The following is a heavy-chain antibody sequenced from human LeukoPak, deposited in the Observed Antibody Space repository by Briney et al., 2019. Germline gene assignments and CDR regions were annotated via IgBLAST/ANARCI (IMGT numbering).Heavy chain of an antibody. Sequence: GGSLRLSCVASGFIFNSYAMTWVRQAPGKGLEWVSSISCSDDSTHYADSVKGRFTISRDNSKNTLYLQMSSLRAEVTAIYYCAKTFSCGSGYFYSTFDYWGQGTLVTVSS. D-gene: IGHD3-10*01. CDR3: AKTFSCGSGYFYSTFDY. J-gene: IGHJ4*02. CDR2: ISCSDDST. V-gene: IGHV3-23*01. CDR1: GFIFNSYA.